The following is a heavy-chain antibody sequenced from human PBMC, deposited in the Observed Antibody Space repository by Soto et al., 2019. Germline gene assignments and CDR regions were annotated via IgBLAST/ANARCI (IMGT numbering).Heavy chain of an antibody. D-gene: IGHD3-22*01. J-gene: IGHJ6*02. CDR3: AREKGYDIVGYLTGCLDF. Sequence: SETLSLTCTVSGGSISSDDYYWSWIRQPPGKGLEWIGYIYYTGRTFYNPSLKSRLTISVDTSKNQFSLRLSSVTAADTALYYCAREKGYDIVGYLTGCLDFWGQGTTVTVSS. CDR2: IYYTGRT. CDR1: GGSISSDDYY. V-gene: IGHV4-30-4*01.